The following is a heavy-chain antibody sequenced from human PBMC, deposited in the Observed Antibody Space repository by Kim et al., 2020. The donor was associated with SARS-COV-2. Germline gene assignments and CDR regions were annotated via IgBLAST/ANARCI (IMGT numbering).Heavy chain of an antibody. J-gene: IGHJ4*02. D-gene: IGHD5-12*01. V-gene: IGHV3-23*01. CDR3: ADHPSGGF. CDR1: GFSFSSYA. Sequence: GGSLRLSCVVSGFSFSSYAMKWVRQAPGKGLEWVSTISGSGSGTLYGDSVKGRFTISRDNSKNTLYLQMNRLRAEDTAVYYCADHPSGGFWGQGTLVTVSS. CDR2: ISGSGSGT.